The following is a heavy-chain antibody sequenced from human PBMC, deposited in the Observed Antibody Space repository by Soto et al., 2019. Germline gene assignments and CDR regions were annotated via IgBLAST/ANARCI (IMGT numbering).Heavy chain of an antibody. D-gene: IGHD3-3*01. CDR2: IKSKTGGGTT. J-gene: IGHJ6*02. CDR3: TTAPPLRFLEWLLPRVDYYYGMDV. Sequence: GGSLRLSCAASGFTFSNAWMNWVRQAPGKGLEWVGRIKSKTGGGTTDYAAPVKGRFTISRDDSKNTLYLQVNSLKTEDTAVYYCTTAPPLRFLEWLLPRVDYYYGMDVWGQGTTVTVSS. CDR1: GFTFSNAW. V-gene: IGHV3-15*07.